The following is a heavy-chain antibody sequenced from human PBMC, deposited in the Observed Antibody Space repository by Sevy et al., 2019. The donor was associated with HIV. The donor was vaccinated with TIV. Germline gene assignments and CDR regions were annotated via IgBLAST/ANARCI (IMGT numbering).Heavy chain of an antibody. Sequence: GGSLRLSCAASGFMFSNHAMSWVRQAPGKGLEWLSSISGRSGVTTYYANSVNGRFTISRDNSQNTLFLQLSRLRAEDKGIYYCAKDLLTVAGNFDYWGQGTLVTVSS. CDR3: AKDLLTVAGNFDY. V-gene: IGHV3-23*01. CDR2: ISGRSGVTT. CDR1: GFMFSNHA. J-gene: IGHJ4*02. D-gene: IGHD6-19*01.